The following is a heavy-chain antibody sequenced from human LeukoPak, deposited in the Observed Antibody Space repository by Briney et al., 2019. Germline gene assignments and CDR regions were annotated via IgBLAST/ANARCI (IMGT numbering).Heavy chain of an antibody. CDR1: GFTFSSYS. Sequence: GGSLRLSCAASGFTFSSYSTNWVRQAPGKGLEWVSSISSSSSYIYYADSVKGRFTISRGNAKNSLYLQMNSLRAEDTAVYYCARAHYDILTGYVDYWGQGTLVTVSS. D-gene: IGHD3-9*01. V-gene: IGHV3-21*01. CDR2: ISSSSSYI. CDR3: ARAHYDILTGYVDY. J-gene: IGHJ4*02.